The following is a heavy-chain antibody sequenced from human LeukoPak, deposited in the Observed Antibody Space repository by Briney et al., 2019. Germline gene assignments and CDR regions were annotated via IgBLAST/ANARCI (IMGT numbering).Heavy chain of an antibody. D-gene: IGHD6-19*01. CDR1: GGSISNYY. CDR2: LYYSGST. V-gene: IGHV4-59*01. CDR3: AREGQQWLIDY. Sequence: SETLSLTCTVSGGSISNYYWSWIRQPPRKGLEWIGYLYYSGSTDYNPSLKSRVTISVDTSKNQFSLKLKSVTAADTAVYYCAREGQQWLIDYWGQGTLVTVSS. J-gene: IGHJ4*02.